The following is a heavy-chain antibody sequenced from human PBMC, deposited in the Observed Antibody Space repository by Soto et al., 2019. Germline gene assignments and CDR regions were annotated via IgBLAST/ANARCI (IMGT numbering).Heavy chain of an antibody. CDR1: GFTFSSYW. V-gene: IGHV3-15*01. J-gene: IGHJ4*02. CDR2: IKSKTDGGTT. Sequence: GGSLRLSYAASGFTFSSYWMSWVRQAPGKGLEWVGRIKSKTDGGTTDYAAPVKGRFTISRDDSKNTLYLQMNSLRAEDTAVYYCARVYGIPVAGTLDFWGQGTLVTVSS. D-gene: IGHD6-19*01. CDR3: ARVYGIPVAGTLDF.